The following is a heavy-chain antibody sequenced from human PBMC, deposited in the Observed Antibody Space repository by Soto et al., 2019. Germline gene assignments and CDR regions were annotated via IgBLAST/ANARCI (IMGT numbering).Heavy chain of an antibody. CDR1: WYTFTTYA. Sequence: XSVKVSCKASWYTFTTYAIHWVRQAPGQRLEWMGWINAGNGKTKYSQKFQDRVTITRDTSATTAYMELSSLTSEDTAVYYCARAGDDCSTTSCYMIDYWGQGTLVTVSS. D-gene: IGHD2-2*02. CDR3: ARAGDDCSTTSCYMIDY. V-gene: IGHV1-3*01. CDR2: INAGNGKT. J-gene: IGHJ4*02.